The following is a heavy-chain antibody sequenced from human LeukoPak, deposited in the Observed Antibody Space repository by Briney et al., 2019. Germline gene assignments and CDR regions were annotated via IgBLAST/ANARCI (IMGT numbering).Heavy chain of an antibody. CDR1: GGSISSSSYY. D-gene: IGHD6-6*01. CDR2: IYYSGST. J-gene: IGHJ5*02. Sequence: PSETLSLTCTVSGGSISSSSYYWGWIRQPPGKGLEWIGSIYYSGSTYYNPSLKSRVTISVDTSKNQFSLKLSSVTAADTAVYYCAGGGIAARRFDPWGQGTLVTVSS. CDR3: AGGGIAARRFDP. V-gene: IGHV4-39*01.